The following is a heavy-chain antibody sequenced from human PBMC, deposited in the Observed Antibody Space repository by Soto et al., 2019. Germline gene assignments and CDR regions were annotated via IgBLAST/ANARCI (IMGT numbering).Heavy chain of an antibody. Sequence: GGSLRLSCEVSGFTFTEHGMHWVRQAPGKGLEWVAVISYDGNKEYFADSVKGRFTISRDNARSKLYLQMNSLRGDDTAVYYCVRDSFTNYSPYYYYAMDVWGQGTTVTVSS. J-gene: IGHJ6*02. CDR3: VRDSFTNYSPYYYYAMDV. V-gene: IGHV3-30*03. CDR2: ISYDGNKE. D-gene: IGHD4-4*01. CDR1: GFTFTEHG.